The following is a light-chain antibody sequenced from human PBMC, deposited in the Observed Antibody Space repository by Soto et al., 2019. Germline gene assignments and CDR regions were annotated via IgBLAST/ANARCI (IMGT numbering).Light chain of an antibody. CDR2: EVS. CDR1: SSDVGGYNF. Sequence: QSALTQPASVSGSPGQSITISCTGTSSDVGGYNFVSWYQQHPGKAPKLMIYEVSNRPSGVSYRFSGSKSGNTASLTISGLQAEDEADYYCSSYTGSVTLVFGGGTKVTVL. J-gene: IGLJ2*01. CDR3: SSYTGSVTLV. V-gene: IGLV2-14*01.